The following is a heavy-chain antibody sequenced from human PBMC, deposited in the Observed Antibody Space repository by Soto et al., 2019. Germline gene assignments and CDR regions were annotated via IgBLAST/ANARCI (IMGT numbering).Heavy chain of an antibody. CDR1: GFTFSSYW. J-gene: IGHJ4*02. CDR2: ISGDGSSI. V-gene: IGHV3-74*01. CDR3: ARVAFGDLGH. Sequence: PVGSLRLSCAGSGFTFSSYWMHWVRQAPGKGLVWVSRISGDGSSISYADSVKGRFTISRDNAKNTVYLQMNSLGPEDTAVYYCARVAFGDLGHWGLGTLVTVSS. D-gene: IGHD3-10*01.